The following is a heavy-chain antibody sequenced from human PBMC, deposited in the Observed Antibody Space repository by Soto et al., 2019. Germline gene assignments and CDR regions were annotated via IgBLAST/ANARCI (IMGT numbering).Heavy chain of an antibody. Sequence: GGSLRLSCAASGFNFNDYAMSWVRQAPGKGLEWVAVISGNGGFRYYADFVKGRFTVSRDNSKNTVYLQMSNLGSEDTAVYYCAKAQEGDMILLIVVSCGMDVWGRGTTVTVSS. D-gene: IGHD1-26*01. CDR3: AKAQEGDMILLIVVSCGMDV. CDR2: ISGNGGFR. CDR1: GFNFNDYA. V-gene: IGHV3-23*01. J-gene: IGHJ6*02.